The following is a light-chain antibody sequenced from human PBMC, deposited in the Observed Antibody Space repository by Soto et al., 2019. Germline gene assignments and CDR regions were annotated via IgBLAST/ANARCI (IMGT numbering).Light chain of an antibody. CDR2: HAS. CDR1: RSISTW. CDR3: QQYNFFWT. V-gene: IGKV1-5*01. Sequence: DILMTQSPSTLAASVGDRVTVTCRASRSISTWLAWYQQKPGNAPKLLPHHASILESGVPSRFSGSGSGTEFTLTISSLQPDDFATYYCQQYNFFWTFGQGTKV. J-gene: IGKJ1*01.